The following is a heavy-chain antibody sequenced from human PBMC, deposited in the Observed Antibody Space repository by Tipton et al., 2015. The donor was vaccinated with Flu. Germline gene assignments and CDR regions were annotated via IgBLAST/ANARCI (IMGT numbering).Heavy chain of an antibody. D-gene: IGHD3-3*01. CDR2: IYYSGST. Sequence: GLVKPSETLSLTCTVSGGSISSYYWSWIRQPPGKGLEWIGYIYYSGSTNYNPSLKSRVTMSVDTSKNQFSLKLSSVTAADTAVYYCAREPAWRSGYSHWGQGTLVTVSS. J-gene: IGHJ4*02. CDR1: GGSISSYY. CDR3: AREPAWRSGYSH. V-gene: IGHV4-59*12.